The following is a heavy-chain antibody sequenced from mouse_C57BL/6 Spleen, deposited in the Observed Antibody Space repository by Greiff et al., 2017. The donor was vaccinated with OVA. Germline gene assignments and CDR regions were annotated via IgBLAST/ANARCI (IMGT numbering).Heavy chain of an antibody. V-gene: IGHV5-6*02. Sequence: DVMLVESGGDLVKPGGSLKLSCAASGFTFSSYGMSWVRQTPDKRLEWVATISSGGSYTYSPDSVKGRFTISRDNAKNTLYLQMSSLKSEDTAMYYCARLYYDYDRGVYYFDYWGQGTTLTVSS. D-gene: IGHD2-4*01. CDR3: ARLYYDYDRGVYYFDY. J-gene: IGHJ2*01. CDR2: ISSGGSYT. CDR1: GFTFSSYG.